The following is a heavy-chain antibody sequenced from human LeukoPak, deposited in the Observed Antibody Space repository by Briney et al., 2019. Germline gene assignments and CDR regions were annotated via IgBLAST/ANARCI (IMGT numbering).Heavy chain of an antibody. V-gene: IGHV3-48*02. Sequence: GGSLRLSCAASGFTFSNYGMNWVRQAPGKGLEWISYISSSSSLIYYADSVKGRFTISRDNAKNSLYLQMNSLRDEDTAVYYCARGGLGYRYDNWFDPWGQGTLVTVSS. CDR2: ISSSSSLI. J-gene: IGHJ5*02. D-gene: IGHD5-18*01. CDR1: GFTFSNYG. CDR3: ARGGLGYRYDNWFDP.